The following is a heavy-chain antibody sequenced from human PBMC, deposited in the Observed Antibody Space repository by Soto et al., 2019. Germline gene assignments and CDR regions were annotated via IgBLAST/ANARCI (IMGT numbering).Heavy chain of an antibody. CDR2: IIPMFDTP. V-gene: IGHV1-69*12. CDR1: GGTFSSYA. D-gene: IGHD2-2*01. J-gene: IGHJ4*02. Sequence: QVQLVQSGAEVKKPGSSVKVSCKGSGGTFSSYAVSWVRQAPGQGLEWMGGIIPMFDTPSYAQNFQGRITITADESTSTAYMGLGSLRSDDRAVYYRARAVSASYYVDLWGQGTRVTVSS. CDR3: ARAVSASYYVDL.